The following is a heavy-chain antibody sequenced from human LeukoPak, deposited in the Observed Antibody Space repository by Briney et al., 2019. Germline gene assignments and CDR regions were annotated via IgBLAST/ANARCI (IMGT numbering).Heavy chain of an antibody. CDR2: IYHSGST. D-gene: IGHD3-22*01. J-gene: IGHJ1*01. CDR1: GGSISSGGYS. V-gene: IGHV4-30-2*01. CDR3: AKDRFTMIVVVTVEYLQH. Sequence: SETLSLTCAVSGGSISSGGYSWSWIRQPPGKGLEWIGYIYHSGSTYYNPSLKSRVTISVDRSKNQFSLKLSSVTAADTAVYYCAKDRFTMIVVVTVEYLQHWGQGTLVTVSS.